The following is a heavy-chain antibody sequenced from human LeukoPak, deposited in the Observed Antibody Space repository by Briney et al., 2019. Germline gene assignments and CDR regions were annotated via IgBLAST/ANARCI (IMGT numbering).Heavy chain of an antibody. Sequence: ASVKVSCKASGYTFTSYGIGWVRQAPGRGLEWMGWISAYNGNTNYAQKLQGRVTMTTDTSTSTAYMELRSLRSDDTAVYYCARDYYDSSGYYEGLGDYWGQGTLVTVSS. CDR1: GYTFTSYG. J-gene: IGHJ4*02. CDR3: ARDYYDSSGYYEGLGDY. CDR2: ISAYNGNT. D-gene: IGHD3-22*01. V-gene: IGHV1-18*01.